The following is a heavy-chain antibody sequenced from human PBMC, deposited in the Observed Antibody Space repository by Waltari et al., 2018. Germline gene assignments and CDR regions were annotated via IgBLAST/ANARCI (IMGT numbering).Heavy chain of an antibody. Sequence: QVQLVQSGAEVKKPGSSVKVSCKASGGTFSSYAISWVRQAPGQGLEWMGVIIPIFGTANYAQKFQGRVTITTDESTSTAYMELSSLRSEDTAVYYCAALQHIWFREVYFDYWGQGTLVTVSS. J-gene: IGHJ4*02. V-gene: IGHV1-69*05. CDR2: IIPIFGTA. CDR3: AALQHIWFREVYFDY. D-gene: IGHD3-10*01. CDR1: GGTFSSYA.